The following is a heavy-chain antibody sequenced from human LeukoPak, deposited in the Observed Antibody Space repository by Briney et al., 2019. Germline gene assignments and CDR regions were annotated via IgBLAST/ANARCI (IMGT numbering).Heavy chain of an antibody. V-gene: IGHV4-34*01. J-gene: IGHJ4*02. CDR1: GGSFSGYY. CDR3: ASLSRRYSYGAYYFDY. Sequence: SETLSLTCAVYGGSFSGYYWSWIRQPPGKGLEWIGEINHSGSTNYNPSLKSRVTISVDTSKNQFSLKLSSVTAVDTAVYYCASLSRRYSYGAYYFDYWGQGTLVTVSS. CDR2: INHSGST. D-gene: IGHD5-18*01.